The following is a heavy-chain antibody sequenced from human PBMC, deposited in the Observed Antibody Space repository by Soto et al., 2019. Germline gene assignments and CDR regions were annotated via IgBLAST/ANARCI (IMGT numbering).Heavy chain of an antibody. Sequence: QVQLQESGPGRVKPSETLYLTCTVSGGSISSYYWSWIRQPPGKGLEWIGYIYYSGSTNYNPSLKSRVTISVDTSKNQFSLKLSSVTAADTAVYYCARNYGHAFGIWGQGTMVTVSS. V-gene: IGHV4-59*01. CDR2: IYYSGST. CDR1: GGSISSYY. CDR3: ARNYGHAFGI. D-gene: IGHD1-7*01. J-gene: IGHJ3*02.